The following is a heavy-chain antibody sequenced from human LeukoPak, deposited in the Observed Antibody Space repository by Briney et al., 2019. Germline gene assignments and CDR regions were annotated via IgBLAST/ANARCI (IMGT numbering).Heavy chain of an antibody. V-gene: IGHV3-7*05. CDR2: INQDGSEK. CDR3: ARDQRYCSSSSCPWEPFDY. J-gene: IGHJ4*02. Sequence: GGSLTLSCAAPGFTFSSYCTSWVRRAPGEGLEWVAHINQDGSEKYYVDSVKGRFTIPRDNAKNSLYLQMNSLRAEDTAVYYCARDQRYCSSSSCPWEPFDYWGQGTLVTVSS. D-gene: IGHD2-2*01. CDR1: GFTFSSYC.